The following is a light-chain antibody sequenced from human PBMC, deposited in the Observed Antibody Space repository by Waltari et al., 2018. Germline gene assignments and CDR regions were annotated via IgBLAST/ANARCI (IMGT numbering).Light chain of an antibody. CDR2: KVS. CDR3: MQGTHWPLT. Sequence: DVVMPQSPLSLPVTLGQPAPPSCRSSQRLAHKYGNTYLNWFQQRPGQSPSRLIYKVSTRNFGVPDRCSGSGSGTDLTLQLSRVEAEDVGVYYCMQGTHWPLTFGGGTKVEIK. J-gene: IGKJ4*01. V-gene: IGKV2-30*02. CDR1: QRLAHKYGNTY.